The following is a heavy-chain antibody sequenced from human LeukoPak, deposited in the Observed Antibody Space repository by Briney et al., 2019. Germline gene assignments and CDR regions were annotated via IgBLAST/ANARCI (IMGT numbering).Heavy chain of an antibody. D-gene: IGHD2-2*01. CDR3: ARDLMPGFDP. CDR1: VFTFSRHW. J-gene: IGHJ5*02. Sequence: GGSLRLSCAASVFTFSRHWMHWVRQDPGKGRVWVSRINGDGSSRDYAESVKGRFTISRDNAKNTVHLQMNSLGAEHTAVYYCARDLMPGFDPWGQGTLVTVSS. CDR2: INGDGSSR. V-gene: IGHV3-74*01.